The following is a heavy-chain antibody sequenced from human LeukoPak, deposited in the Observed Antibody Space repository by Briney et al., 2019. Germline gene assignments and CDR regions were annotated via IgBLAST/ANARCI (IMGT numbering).Heavy chain of an antibody. V-gene: IGHV3-23*01. CDR3: AKSHITRYPLQYYFDL. Sequence: PGGSLRLSCAASGFTFSSYAMSWLRQTPQKGLEWVSGISVTGDITYYADSVKGRFTIARDNSRTTLYLQLNSLRADDTAVYYCAKSHITRYPLQYYFDLWRQGAQVIVSS. D-gene: IGHD2-21*01. J-gene: IGHJ4*02. CDR2: ISVTGDIT. CDR1: GFTFSSYA.